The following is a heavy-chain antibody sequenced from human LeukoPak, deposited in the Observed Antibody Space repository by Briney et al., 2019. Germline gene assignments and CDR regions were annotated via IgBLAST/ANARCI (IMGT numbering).Heavy chain of an antibody. V-gene: IGHV3-7*01. J-gene: IGHJ6*03. Sequence: PGGSLRLSCAASGFTFSSYWMSWVRQAPGKGLGWVANIKQDGSEKYYVDSVKGRFTISRDNAKNSLYLQINSLRAEDTAVYYCARELGRYYMDVWGKGTTVTVSS. CDR3: ARELGRYYMDV. CDR1: GFTFSSYW. CDR2: IKQDGSEK.